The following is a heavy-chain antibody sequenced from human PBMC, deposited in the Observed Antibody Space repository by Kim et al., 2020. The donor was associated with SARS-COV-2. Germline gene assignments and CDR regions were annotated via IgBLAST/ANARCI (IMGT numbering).Heavy chain of an antibody. CDR1: GFTFSSYW. J-gene: IGHJ4*02. V-gene: IGHV3-7*03. D-gene: IGHD1-1*01. CDR3: AREKSSWNETVDY. Sequence: GGSLRLSCAASGFTFSSYWMSWVRQAPGKGLEWVATINQDGSDKYYVDSVKGRFTISRDNAKNSLYLQMNSLRAEDTAVYYCAREKSSWNETVDYWGQGTPRTVSS. CDR2: INQDGSDK.